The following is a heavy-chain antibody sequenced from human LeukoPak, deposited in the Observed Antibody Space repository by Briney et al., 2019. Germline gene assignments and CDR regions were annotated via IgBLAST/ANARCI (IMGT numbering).Heavy chain of an antibody. CDR1: GGSISSYY. J-gene: IGHJ5*02. D-gene: IGHD2-2*01. Sequence: SETLSLTCTVSGGSISSYYWSWIRQPPGKGLEWIGYIYYSGSTNYNPSLKSRVTISVDTSKNQFSLKLSSVTAADTAVYYCARDPSPYCSSTSCKDWFDPWGQGTLVTVSS. V-gene: IGHV4-59*01. CDR2: IYYSGST. CDR3: ARDPSPYCSSTSCKDWFDP.